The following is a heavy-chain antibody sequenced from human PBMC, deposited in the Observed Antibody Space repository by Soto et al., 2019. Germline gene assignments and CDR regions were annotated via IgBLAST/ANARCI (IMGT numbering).Heavy chain of an antibody. D-gene: IGHD5-12*01. J-gene: IGHJ6*03. CDR2: ISSNGGST. Sequence: GGSLRLSCAASGFTFSSYAMHWVRQAPGKGLEYVSAISSNGGSTYYANSVKGRFTISRDNSKNTLYLQMGSLRAEDMAVYYCARDGVATTGEYYYYYMDVWGKGTTVTVSS. V-gene: IGHV3-64*01. CDR3: ARDGVATTGEYYYYYMDV. CDR1: GFTFSSYA.